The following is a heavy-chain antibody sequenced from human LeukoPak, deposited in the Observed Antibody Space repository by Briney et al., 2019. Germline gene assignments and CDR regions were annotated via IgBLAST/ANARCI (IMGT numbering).Heavy chain of an antibody. D-gene: IGHD4-23*01. J-gene: IGHJ5*02. CDR1: GGSISSGGYY. CDR2: IYYSGST. CDR3: ARVQGGNPPDNWFDP. V-gene: IGHV4-31*03. Sequence: PSGTLSLTCTVSGGSISSGGYYWSWIRQHPGKGLEWIGYIYYSGSTYYNPSLKSRVTISVDTSKNQFSLKLSSVTAADTAVYYCARVQGGNPPDNWFDPWGQGTLVTVSS.